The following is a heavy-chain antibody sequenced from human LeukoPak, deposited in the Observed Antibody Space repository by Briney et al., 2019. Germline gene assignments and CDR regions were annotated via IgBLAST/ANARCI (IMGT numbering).Heavy chain of an antibody. D-gene: IGHD4-17*01. J-gene: IGHJ5*02. CDR3: AREDDYGDNWFDP. V-gene: IGHV3-30*03. CDR1: GFTFSSYA. CDR2: ISYDGTNK. Sequence: GGSLRLSCAASGFTFSSYAMHWVRQAPGKGLEWVAVISYDGTNKYYADSVKGRFTISRDNSKNTLYLQMNSLRAEDMAVYYCAREDDYGDNWFDPWGQGTLVTVSS.